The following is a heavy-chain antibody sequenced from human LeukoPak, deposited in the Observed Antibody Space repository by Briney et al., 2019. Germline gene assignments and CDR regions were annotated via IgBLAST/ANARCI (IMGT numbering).Heavy chain of an antibody. CDR3: ARGSPGPVTSIVY. V-gene: IGHV3-23*01. Sequence: SGGSLRLSSVVSGFTFGSQAMSWVRQAPGKGLEWVSVISGSGASIDYADSVKGRFTLSRDNSENSVFLQMDSLRAEDTAVYYGARGSPGPVTSIVYGGQGPLVAFS. CDR1: GFTFGSQA. J-gene: IGHJ4*02. D-gene: IGHD4-17*01. CDR2: ISGSGASI.